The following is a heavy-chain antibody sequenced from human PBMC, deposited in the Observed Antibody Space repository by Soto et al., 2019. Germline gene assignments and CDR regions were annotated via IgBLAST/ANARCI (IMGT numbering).Heavy chain of an antibody. CDR1: GFTISNYW. V-gene: IGHV3-48*01. J-gene: IGHJ4*02. CDR3: VRDAPPDDY. CDR2: ISSSSNTI. Sequence: GGSLRLSCAASGFTISNYWMNWVRQAPGKGLEWASYISSSSNTIYYADSVKGRFTISRDNAKNSLYLQMNSLRAEDTGVYYCVRDAPPDDYWGQGTLVTVSS.